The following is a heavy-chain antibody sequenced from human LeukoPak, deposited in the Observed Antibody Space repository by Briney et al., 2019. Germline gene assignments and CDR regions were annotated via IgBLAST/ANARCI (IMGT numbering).Heavy chain of an antibody. Sequence: GGSLRLSCAASGFTFSSYWMHWVRQAPGKGLVWVSHINSDGSSTGYADSVKGRFTISRDSSRDTLYLQMNSLRAEDTAVYYCARGAFLTGYYNLPHYYYAMDVWGQGTTVTVSS. CDR1: GFTFSSYW. D-gene: IGHD3-9*01. V-gene: IGHV3-74*01. J-gene: IGHJ6*02. CDR3: ARGAFLTGYYNLPHYYYAMDV. CDR2: INSDGSST.